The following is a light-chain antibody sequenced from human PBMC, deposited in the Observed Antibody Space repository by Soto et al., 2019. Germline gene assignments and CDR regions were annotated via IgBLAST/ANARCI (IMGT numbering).Light chain of an antibody. Sequence: QSVLTQPASVSGSPGQSITISCTGTSSDIGAYDYFSWYQHHPGKAPKLIIFDVNNRPSGVSNRFSGSKSGNTASLTISGLRAEDDADYYCSSYTGTITLVFGGGTKVTVL. J-gene: IGLJ2*01. V-gene: IGLV2-14*01. CDR3: SSYTGTITLV. CDR2: DVN. CDR1: SSDIGAYDY.